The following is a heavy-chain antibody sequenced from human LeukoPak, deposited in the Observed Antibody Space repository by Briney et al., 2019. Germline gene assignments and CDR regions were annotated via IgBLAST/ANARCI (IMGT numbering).Heavy chain of an antibody. CDR3: AREAGISGYDPETLDY. CDR1: GFAFSTYW. J-gene: IGHJ4*02. V-gene: IGHV3-74*01. D-gene: IGHD5-12*01. Sequence: PGGSLRLSCAASGFAFSTYWMHWVRQAPGRGLVWVSRINSDGSSISYADSVKGRFTISRDNSKNTLYLQMNSLRAEDTAVYYCAREAGISGYDPETLDYWGQGTLVTVSS. CDR2: INSDGSSI.